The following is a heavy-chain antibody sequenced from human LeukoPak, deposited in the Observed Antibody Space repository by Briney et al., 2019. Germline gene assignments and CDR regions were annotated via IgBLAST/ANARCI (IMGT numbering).Heavy chain of an antibody. Sequence: GGSLRLSCAASGFTFSGSAMHWVRQASGKGLEWVGRIRSKANSYATAYAASVKGRFTISRDDSKNTAYLQMNSLKTEDTAVYCCTRDMVRGVHVSSYYYYYMDVWGKGTTVTVSS. CDR3: TRDMVRGVHVSSYYYYYMDV. D-gene: IGHD3-10*01. CDR2: IRSKANSYAT. J-gene: IGHJ6*03. V-gene: IGHV3-73*01. CDR1: GFTFSGSA.